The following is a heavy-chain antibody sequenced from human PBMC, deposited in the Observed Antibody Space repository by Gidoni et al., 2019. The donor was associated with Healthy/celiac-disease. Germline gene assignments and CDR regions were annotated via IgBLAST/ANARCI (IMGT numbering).Heavy chain of an antibody. CDR3: ATCPEFAFWSGYYTGDY. CDR2: ISYSGRT. J-gene: IGHJ4*02. Sequence: QLQLQESAPGLVKPSETLSLPCTVSGGSISSRSYSWGWIREPPGKGLDGIGSISYSGRTYYNPSLKSRVTISVDTSKNQFSLKLSSVTAADTAVYYCATCPEFAFWSGYYTGDYWGQGTLVTVSS. V-gene: IGHV4-39*01. D-gene: IGHD3-3*01. CDR1: GGSISSRSYS.